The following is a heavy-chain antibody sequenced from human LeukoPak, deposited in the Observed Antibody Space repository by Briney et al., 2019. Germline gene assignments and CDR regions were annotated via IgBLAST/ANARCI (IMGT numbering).Heavy chain of an antibody. CDR2: INHGGST. V-gene: IGHV4-34*01. CDR3: ARHRAPGTFSFDY. CDR1: GESFSTYY. D-gene: IGHD6-13*01. Sequence: SETLSLTCAVYGESFSTYYWSWIRQPPGKGLEWIGEINHGGSTNYNPSLKSRVTISVDTSKNQFSLKLSSVTAADTAVYYCARHRAPGTFSFDYWGQGTLVTVSS. J-gene: IGHJ4*02.